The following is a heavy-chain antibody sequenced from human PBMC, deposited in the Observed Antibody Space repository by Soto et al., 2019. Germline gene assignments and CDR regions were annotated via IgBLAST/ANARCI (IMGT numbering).Heavy chain of an antibody. CDR1: GGTFSSYT. V-gene: IGHV1-69*08. D-gene: IGHD7-27*01. CDR3: AGDPGAHHWFDP. Sequence: QVQLVQSGAEVKKPGSSVKVSCKASGGTFSSYTISWVRQAPGQGLEWMGRIIPILGIANYAQKFQGRVRITADKSTSTACMELSSLRAEDTAVYYCAGDPGAHHWFDPWGQGTLVTVSS. CDR2: IIPILGIA. J-gene: IGHJ5*02.